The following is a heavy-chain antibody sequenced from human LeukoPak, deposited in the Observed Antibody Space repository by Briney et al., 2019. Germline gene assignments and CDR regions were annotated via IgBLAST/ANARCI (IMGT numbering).Heavy chain of an antibody. Sequence: SQTLSLTCAISGDSVSSNNAAWNWIRQSPSRGLEWLGKTYYRSKWYDDYAVSVKSRITINPDTSKNRFTLEMNSVTPEDTAVYYCAREAGSTGPVGAFDIWGQGTRVTVSS. CDR2: TYYRSKWYD. D-gene: IGHD6-19*01. CDR3: AREAGSTGPVGAFDI. V-gene: IGHV6-1*01. CDR1: GDSVSSNNAA. J-gene: IGHJ3*02.